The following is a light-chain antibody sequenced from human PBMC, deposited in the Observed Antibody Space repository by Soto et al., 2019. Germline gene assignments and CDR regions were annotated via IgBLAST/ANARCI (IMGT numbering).Light chain of an antibody. Sequence: QSALTQPASVSGSPGQSITISCTGTSSDVGGYNYVSWYQQHPGKAPKLMIYDVSNRPSGVSNRFSGSKSGNTASLTISGLQAEDVADYYCSSYTSSSTLLNVFGTGTKLTVL. CDR1: SSDVGGYNY. CDR2: DVS. V-gene: IGLV2-14*01. CDR3: SSYTSSSTLLNV. J-gene: IGLJ1*01.